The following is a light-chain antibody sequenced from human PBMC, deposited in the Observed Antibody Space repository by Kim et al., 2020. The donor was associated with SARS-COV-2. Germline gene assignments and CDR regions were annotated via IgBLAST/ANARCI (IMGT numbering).Light chain of an antibody. J-gene: IGLJ3*02. Sequence: QSVLTQPRSVSAAPGHKVTISCSGSRSNIGNNPVSWYQQFPGTAPRLITYDNDKRPSGIPDRFSSSKSGTSATLGITGLRTGDEADYYCATWDSSLSVGVFGGGTKVTVL. CDR1: RSNIGNNP. CDR2: DND. CDR3: ATWDSSLSVGV. V-gene: IGLV1-51*01.